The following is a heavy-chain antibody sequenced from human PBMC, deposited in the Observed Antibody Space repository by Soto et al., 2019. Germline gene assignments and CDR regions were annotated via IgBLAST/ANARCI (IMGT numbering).Heavy chain of an antibody. Sequence: PGGSLRLSCAASGFTVTSNYITWVRQAPGRGLEWVSVISVGATTQYADSVKGRFTISRDKSDNTVYLQMDSLRVEDTAVYYCARAVRSGYNYYYYNGMDVWGQGTAVTVSS. D-gene: IGHD5-12*01. J-gene: IGHJ6*02. V-gene: IGHV3-53*03. CDR1: GFTVTSNY. CDR3: ARAVRSGYNYYYYNGMDV. CDR2: ISVGATT.